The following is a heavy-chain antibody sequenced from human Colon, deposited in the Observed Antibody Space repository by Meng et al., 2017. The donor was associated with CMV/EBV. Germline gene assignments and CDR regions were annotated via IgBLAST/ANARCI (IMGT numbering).Heavy chain of an antibody. CDR2: IIPVVGTP. CDR1: GYTFTTYA. Sequence: SVKVSCKASGYTFTTYAISWVRQAPGQGLEWMAEIIPVVGTPNYAQRFQGRVTITADKSTNTAYMELSSLTSEDTAVYYCARSNYAWGQGTMVTVSS. J-gene: IGHJ3*01. V-gene: IGHV1-69*06. D-gene: IGHD5-24*01. CDR3: ARSNYA.